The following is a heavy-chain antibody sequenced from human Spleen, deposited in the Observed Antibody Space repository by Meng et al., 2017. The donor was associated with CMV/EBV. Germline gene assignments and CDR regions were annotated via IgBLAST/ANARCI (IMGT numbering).Heavy chain of an antibody. J-gene: IGHJ4*02. CDR3: ARSAYSSSSDFDY. V-gene: IGHV3-21*01. D-gene: IGHD6-6*01. CDR2: ISSSSSYI. Sequence: GSLKISCAASGFTFSSYSMNWVRQAPGKGLEWVSSISSSSSYIYYADSVKGRFTISRDNAKNSLYLQMNSLRAEDTAVYYCARSAYSSSSDFDYWGQGTLVTSPQ. CDR1: GFTFSSYS.